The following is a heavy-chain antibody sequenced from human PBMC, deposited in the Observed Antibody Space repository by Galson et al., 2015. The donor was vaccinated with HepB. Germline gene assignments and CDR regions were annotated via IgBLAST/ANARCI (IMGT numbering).Heavy chain of an antibody. D-gene: IGHD6-13*01. J-gene: IGHJ6*03. CDR1: GYTFTSYG. V-gene: IGHV1-18*04. CDR3: ARGLAAASKSPRLGSYYYYMDV. Sequence: SVKVSCKASGYTFTSYGINWVRQAPGQGLEWMGWISASNGNTNYAQKLQDRVTMTTDTSTSTAYMDLRSLTSDDTAVYYCARGLAAASKSPRLGSYYYYMDVWGKGTTVTVSS. CDR2: ISASNGNT.